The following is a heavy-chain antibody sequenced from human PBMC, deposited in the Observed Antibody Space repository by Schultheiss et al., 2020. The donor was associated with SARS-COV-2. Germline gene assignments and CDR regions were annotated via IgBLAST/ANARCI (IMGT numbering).Heavy chain of an antibody. CDR1: GFTFGDYT. Sequence: GESLKISCTASGFTFGDYTMSWVRQAPGKGLEWVAVISYDGSNKYYADSVKGRFTISRDNSKNTLYLQMNSLRAEDTAVYYCAKGHGYSYDPFDYWGQGTLVTVSS. V-gene: IGHV3-30*04. D-gene: IGHD5-18*01. CDR2: ISYDGSNK. CDR3: AKGHGYSYDPFDY. J-gene: IGHJ4*02.